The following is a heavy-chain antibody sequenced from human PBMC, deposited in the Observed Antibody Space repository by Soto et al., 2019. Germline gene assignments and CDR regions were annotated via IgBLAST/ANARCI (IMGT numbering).Heavy chain of an antibody. CDR3: GRRDSSRPGYFDY. J-gene: IGHJ4*02. V-gene: IGHV3-48*03. CDR2: MSSSGSTI. Sequence: EVQLVESGGGLVQPGGSLRVSCAASGCTFSSYEMNWVRQAPGQGLEWVSYMSSSGSTIYYADTVKGRFTISRDNDKNALYLQMNSLRADDTAVYYCGRRDSSRPGYFDYVGQGTLVTVSS. CDR1: GCTFSSYE. D-gene: IGHD6-19*01.